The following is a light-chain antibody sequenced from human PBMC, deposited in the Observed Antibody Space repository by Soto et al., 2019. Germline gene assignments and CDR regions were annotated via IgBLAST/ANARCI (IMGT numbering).Light chain of an antibody. CDR3: HQYYTTPSA. Sequence: DIVMTQSPDSLAVSLGERATINCKSSQSVLYSSNNKNYLAWYQQRPGQPPKLLIYWASTRESGVPDRFSGSGSWTDFTLAISSLQAEDVLVYYCHQYYTTPSAFGGGTEVEIK. V-gene: IGKV4-1*01. CDR2: WAS. CDR1: QSVLYSSNNKNY. J-gene: IGKJ4*01.